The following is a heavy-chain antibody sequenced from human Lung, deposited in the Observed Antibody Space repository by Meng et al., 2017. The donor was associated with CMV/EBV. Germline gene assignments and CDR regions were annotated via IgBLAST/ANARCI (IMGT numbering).Heavy chain of an antibody. J-gene: IGHJ3*02. CDR1: GASISSNY. CDR2: ISYTGYI. CDR3: AGPDDMGSSPHDPFDM. V-gene: IGHV4-59*01. D-gene: IGHD1-1*01. Sequence: GSLRLSCTVSGASISSNYWSWSRRPPGKGLEYIGSISYTGYIEYNPSLKGRVTISLDTSKNHFSLKLTSVTAADTAMYYCAGPDDMGSSPHDPFDMWGQGTMVTVSS.